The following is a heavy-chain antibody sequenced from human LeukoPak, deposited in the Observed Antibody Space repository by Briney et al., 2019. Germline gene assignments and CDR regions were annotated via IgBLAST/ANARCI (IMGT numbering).Heavy chain of an antibody. Sequence: SVKVSCKASGGTFSSYAISWVRQAPGQGLEWMGRIIPNLSTANYAQKFQGRVTITADKSTSTAYMELSSLRAEDTAVYYCATATIIWGSYRSSLDSWGQGTLVTAS. CDR1: GGTFSSYA. D-gene: IGHD3-16*02. CDR3: ATATIIWGSYRSSLDS. V-gene: IGHV1-69*06. J-gene: IGHJ5*01. CDR2: IIPNLSTA.